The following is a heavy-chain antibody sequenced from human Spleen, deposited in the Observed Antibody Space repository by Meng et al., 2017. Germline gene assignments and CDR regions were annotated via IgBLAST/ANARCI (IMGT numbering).Heavy chain of an antibody. J-gene: IGHJ5*02. Sequence: QVQLQASGPGLVKPSPTLSLICPVSGGSISSGGYYWSWIRQHPGKGLEWIGYFYYSGSTYYNPSLKSLVTISLDTSKNQFSLKLSSVTAADTAVYYCARDLSGYGWFDPWGQGTLVTVSS. CDR1: GGSISSGGYY. V-gene: IGHV4-31*01. CDR2: FYYSGST. D-gene: IGHD5-18*01. CDR3: ARDLSGYGWFDP.